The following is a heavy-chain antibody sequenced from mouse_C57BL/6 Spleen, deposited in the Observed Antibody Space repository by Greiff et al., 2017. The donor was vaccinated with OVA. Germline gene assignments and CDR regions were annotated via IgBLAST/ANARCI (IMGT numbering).Heavy chain of an antibody. D-gene: IGHD3-2*02. Sequence: VQLKESGPELVKPGASVKISCKASGYSFTDYNMNWVKQSNGKSLEWIGDIYPGSGSTNYNEKFKSKATLTVDTSSSTAYMQLSSLTSEDSAVYYCAKATTDAMDYWGQGTSVTVSS. CDR2: IYPGSGST. CDR1: GYSFTDYN. CDR3: AKATTDAMDY. J-gene: IGHJ4*01. V-gene: IGHV1-39*01.